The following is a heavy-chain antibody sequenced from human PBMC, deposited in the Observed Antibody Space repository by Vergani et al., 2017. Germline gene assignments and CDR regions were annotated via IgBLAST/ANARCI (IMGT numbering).Heavy chain of an antibody. CDR3: AKPRTPAKIAAPWYYYYGMDV. D-gene: IGHD6-13*01. V-gene: IGHV3-23*04. CDR1: GFTFSSYA. Sequence: EVQLVESGGGLVQPGGSLRLSCAASGFTFSSYAMSWVRQAPGKGLEWVSAISGSGGSTYYADSVKGRFTISRDNSKNTLYLQMNSLRAEDTAVYYCAKPRTPAKIAAPWYYYYGMDVWGQGTTVTVSS. CDR2: ISGSGGST. J-gene: IGHJ6*02.